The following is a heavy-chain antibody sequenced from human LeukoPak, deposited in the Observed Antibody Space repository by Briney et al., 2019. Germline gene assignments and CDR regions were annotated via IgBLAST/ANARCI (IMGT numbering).Heavy chain of an antibody. CDR2: INPDSGGT. V-gene: IGHV1-2*02. Sequence: ASVKVSFKASGYTFTDYHIHGVRQAPAQELDWMGWINPDSGGTNFPQNFQGSVTMTRDTSISTAYMEISWLRSDDTAVYYCARDLTGDPAAYFDFWGLGTLVTVSS. D-gene: IGHD3-9*01. CDR3: ARDLTGDPAAYFDF. J-gene: IGHJ4*02. CDR1: GYTFTDYH.